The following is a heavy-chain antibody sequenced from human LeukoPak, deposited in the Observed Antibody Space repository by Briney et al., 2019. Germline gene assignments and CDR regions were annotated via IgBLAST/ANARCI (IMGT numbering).Heavy chain of an antibody. CDR3: TRPRVVGEDYYYYYYMDV. J-gene: IGHJ6*03. CDR2: IRSKANSYAT. D-gene: IGHD1-26*01. V-gene: IGHV3-73*01. Sequence: GGSLRLSCAASGFTFSGSAMHWVRQASGKGLEWVGRIRSKANSYATAYAASVKGRFTISRDDSKNTAYLQMNSLKTEDTAVYYCTRPRVVGEDYYYYYYMDVWGKGTTVTVSS. CDR1: GFTFSGSA.